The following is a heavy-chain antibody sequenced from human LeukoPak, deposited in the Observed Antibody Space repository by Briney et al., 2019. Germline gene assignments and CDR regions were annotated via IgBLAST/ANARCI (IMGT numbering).Heavy chain of an antibody. Sequence: GGSLRLSCAASGFTFSSYAMHWVRQAPGKGLEWVALISYDGSNKYYADSVKGRFTISRDNSKNTLYLQMNSLRAEDTAVYYCARGFRVVRGVIRTYYYYYGMDVWGQGTTVTVSS. CDR3: ARGFRVVRGVIRTYYYYYGMDV. CDR1: GFTFSSYA. CDR2: ISYDGSNK. D-gene: IGHD3-10*01. J-gene: IGHJ6*02. V-gene: IGHV3-30*04.